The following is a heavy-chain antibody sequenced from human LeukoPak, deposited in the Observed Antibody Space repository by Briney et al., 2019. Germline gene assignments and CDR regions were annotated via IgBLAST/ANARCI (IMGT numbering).Heavy chain of an antibody. V-gene: IGHV4-59*01. Sequence: SETLSLTCTVSGGSISSYFWSCISQPPWKGLEWIGYIYYSGSTNYNPSLKSRVTISVDTSKNQLSLKLSSVTAADAAVYYCARRYTSSWYFDYWGQGTLVTVSS. CDR3: ARRYTSSWYFDY. CDR2: IYYSGST. CDR1: GGSISSYF. J-gene: IGHJ4*02. D-gene: IGHD6-13*01.